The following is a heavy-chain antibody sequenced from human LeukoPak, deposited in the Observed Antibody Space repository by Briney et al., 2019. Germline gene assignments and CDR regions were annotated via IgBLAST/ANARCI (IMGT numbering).Heavy chain of an antibody. CDR1: GYTFTTFD. CDR3: ARGLLGFMRSDYSNYWDNWFDP. J-gene: IGHJ5*02. V-gene: IGHV1-8*02. Sequence: GASVKVSCKASGYTFTTFDINWVRQATGQGLEWMGWMNPNSGNTGYAQRFQGRVTMTRNTSISTAYMELGSLRSEDTAVYYCARGLLGFMRSDYSNYWDNWFDPWGQGTLVTVSS. CDR2: MNPNSGNT. D-gene: IGHD4-11*01.